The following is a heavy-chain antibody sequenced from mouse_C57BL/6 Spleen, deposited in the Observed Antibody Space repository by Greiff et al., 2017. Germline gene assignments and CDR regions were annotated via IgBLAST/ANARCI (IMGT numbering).Heavy chain of an antibody. CDR3: ARYYGYYDYAMDY. CDR2: IDPEDGET. V-gene: IGHV14-2*01. Sequence: EVQLQQSGAELVKPGASLKLSCTASGFNINDYSMPWVRQRTEQGLEWIGRIDPEDGETKYAPKFQGKGTITADTTSNTAYLQLSSLTSEDTAVYYCARYYGYYDYAMDYWGQGTSVTVSS. CDR1: GFNINDYS. D-gene: IGHD2-12*01. J-gene: IGHJ4*01.